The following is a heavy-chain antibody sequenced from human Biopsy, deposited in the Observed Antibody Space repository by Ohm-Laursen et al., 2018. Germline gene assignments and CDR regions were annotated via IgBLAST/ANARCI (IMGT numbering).Heavy chain of an antibody. V-gene: IGHV4-4*07. D-gene: IGHD3-3*01. CDR2: VYNGGIT. Sequence: SQTLSLTCNVSGRDINNYYWSWIRQPAGKGLEWIGHVYNGGITNYNPSLKSRVTISKDTSKNQFSLQLSSVTAADTAVYYCARTPRDSFWSGSYKRGLWFDPWGQGTLVTVSS. CDR3: ARTPRDSFWSGSYKRGLWFDP. J-gene: IGHJ5*02. CDR1: GRDINNYY.